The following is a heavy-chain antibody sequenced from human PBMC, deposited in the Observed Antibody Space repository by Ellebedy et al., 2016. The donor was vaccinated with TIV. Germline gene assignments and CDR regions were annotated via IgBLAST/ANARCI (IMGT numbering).Heavy chain of an antibody. CDR1: GYSFTSYW. CDR2: IDPSDSYT. Sequence: GESLKISCKGSGYSFTSYWISWVRQMPGKGLEWMGRIDPSDSYTNYSPSFQGHVTISADKSISTAYLQWSSLKASDTAMYYCASLSAYCGGDCYSPDDAFDIWGQGTMVTVSS. J-gene: IGHJ3*02. V-gene: IGHV5-10-1*01. CDR3: ASLSAYCGGDCYSPDDAFDI. D-gene: IGHD2-21*02.